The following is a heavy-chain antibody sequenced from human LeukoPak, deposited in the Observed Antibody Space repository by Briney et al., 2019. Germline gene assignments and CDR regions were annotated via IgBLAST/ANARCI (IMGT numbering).Heavy chain of an antibody. D-gene: IGHD6-13*01. Sequence: ASVKVSCKASGYTFTGYYMHWVRQAPGQGLEWMGWTNPNSGGTNYAQKFQGRVTMTRDTSISTAYMELSRLRSDDTAVYYCARGPYSSSWYGYWGQGTLVTVSS. CDR2: TNPNSGGT. CDR1: GYTFTGYY. J-gene: IGHJ4*02. CDR3: ARGPYSSSWYGY. V-gene: IGHV1-2*02.